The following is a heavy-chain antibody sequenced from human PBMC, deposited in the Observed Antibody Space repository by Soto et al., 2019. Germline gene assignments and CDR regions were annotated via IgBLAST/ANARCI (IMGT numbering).Heavy chain of an antibody. CDR3: ARTHSIAVAGTGLDY. CDR1: GGTFSSYA. CDR2: IIPIFGTA. V-gene: IGHV1-69*06. J-gene: IGHJ4*02. Sequence: SVKVSCKASGGTFSSYAISWVRQAPGQGLEWMGGIIPIFGTANYAQKFQGRVTITADKSTSTAYMELSSLRSEDTAVYYCARTHSIAVAGTGLDYWGQGALVTVSS. D-gene: IGHD6-19*01.